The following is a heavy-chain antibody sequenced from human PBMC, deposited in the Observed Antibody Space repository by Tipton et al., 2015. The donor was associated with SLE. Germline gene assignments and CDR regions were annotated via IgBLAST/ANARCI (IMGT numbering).Heavy chain of an antibody. V-gene: IGHV4-34*01. D-gene: IGHD3-9*01. CDR1: GGSLSGYY. CDR3: ATTEDYDVLTGYYKGDSFDI. Sequence: TLSLTCAVYGGSLSGYYWSWIRQPPGKGLEWIGSIYYSGSTYHNPSLKSRVTISVDTSKKQFSLKMTPVTAADTAVYYCATTEDYDVLTGYYKGDSFDIWGQGTMVTVSS. J-gene: IGHJ3*02. CDR2: IYYSGST.